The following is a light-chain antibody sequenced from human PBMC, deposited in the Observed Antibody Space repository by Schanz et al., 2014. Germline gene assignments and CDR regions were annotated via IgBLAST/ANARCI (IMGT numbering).Light chain of an antibody. CDR1: SSDVGGYNY. CDR2: EVS. Sequence: QSVLTQPPSASGSPGQSITISCTGTSSDVGGYNYVSWYQQHPGKAPKLMIFEVSKWPSGVPDRFSGSKSGNTASLTVSGLQAEDEADYYCNSYGGSNNLVFGGGTKLTVL. V-gene: IGLV2-8*01. CDR3: NSYGGSNNLV. J-gene: IGLJ2*01.